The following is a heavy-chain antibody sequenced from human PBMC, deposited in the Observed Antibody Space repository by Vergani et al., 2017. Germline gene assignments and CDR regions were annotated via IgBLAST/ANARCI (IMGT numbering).Heavy chain of an antibody. V-gene: IGHV3-30-3*01. Sequence: QVQLVEPGGGVVKPGRSLRLSCAASGFTFSSYATHWVRPAPGKGLKWVAVISYDGSNKYYADSVKGRFTISRDNSKNTLYLQMTSLRAEDTAVYYCAREGYSSADYWGQGTLVTVSS. CDR1: GFTFSSYA. CDR2: ISYDGSNK. CDR3: AREGYSSADY. J-gene: IGHJ4*02. D-gene: IGHD6-19*01.